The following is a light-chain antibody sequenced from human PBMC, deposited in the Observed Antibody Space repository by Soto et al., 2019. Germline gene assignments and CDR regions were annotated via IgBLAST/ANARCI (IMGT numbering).Light chain of an antibody. Sequence: DIQMTQSPSTLSASLGDRVTITCRASQIISSGLAWYQQKPGKAPKVLIYDASSLQSGVPSRFSGSGSGTEFTLTITSLQPDDFATYYCQQYNTFWTFGQGTKVDI. J-gene: IGKJ1*01. V-gene: IGKV1-5*01. CDR2: DAS. CDR1: QIISSG. CDR3: QQYNTFWT.